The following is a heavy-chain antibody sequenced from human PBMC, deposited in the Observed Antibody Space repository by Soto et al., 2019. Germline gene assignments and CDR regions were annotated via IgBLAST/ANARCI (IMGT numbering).Heavy chain of an antibody. Sequence: QVQLQESGPGLVKPSGTLSLTCGVSGGSISSSNWWSWVRQPPGKGLEWIGEIHHSGISKYNPSLQSRLTISLDKSKNYSSLQLTSVTAADTAVYYCARACLNGICYTQGLDLWGQGTLVLVSS. J-gene: IGHJ4*02. CDR3: ARACLNGICYTQGLDL. CDR1: GGSISSSNW. CDR2: IHHSGIS. D-gene: IGHD2-8*01. V-gene: IGHV4-4*02.